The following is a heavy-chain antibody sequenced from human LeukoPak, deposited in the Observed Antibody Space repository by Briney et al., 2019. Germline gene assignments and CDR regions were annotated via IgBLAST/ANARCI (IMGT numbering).Heavy chain of an antibody. Sequence: SQTLSLTCAISGDSVSSNSVAWSWIRQSPSRGLEWLGRTYYRSKWYNDYAVSVKSRIIINPDTSKNQFSLQLNSVTPEDTAVYYCAKLGDSSTWGQGTLVTVSS. CDR1: GDSVSSNSVA. V-gene: IGHV6-1*01. CDR2: TYYRSKWYN. D-gene: IGHD6-19*01. CDR3: AKLGDSST. J-gene: IGHJ5*02.